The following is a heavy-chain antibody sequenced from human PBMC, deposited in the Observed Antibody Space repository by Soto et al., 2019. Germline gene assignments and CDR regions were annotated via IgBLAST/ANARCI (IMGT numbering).Heavy chain of an antibody. CDR2: VSPENRNA. Sequence: QVQVVQSRAEVKKPGASVKVSCKTSGYTFTEYDINWVRQAPGQGLEYMGWVSPENRNAGYAPQFRGRVSMTADTSIKTVYLELTTLNYEDTAVYYCEVTTGYWGQGTMVTVSS. J-gene: IGHJ4*02. CDR3: EVTTGY. CDR1: GYTFTEYD. D-gene: IGHD4-17*01. V-gene: IGHV1-8*01.